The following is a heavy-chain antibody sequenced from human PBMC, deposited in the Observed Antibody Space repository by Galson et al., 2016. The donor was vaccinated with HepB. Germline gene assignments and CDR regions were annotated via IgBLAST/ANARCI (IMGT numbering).Heavy chain of an antibody. CDR3: ATDVLGLFDY. Sequence: SVKVSCKASGGSFRDLAINWVRQAPGQGLEWMGGIVPIFDAPNYARKFQGRVTITADTSTSTAYMELDGLTSEDTAVYFCATDVLGLFDYWGQGTLVTVSS. D-gene: IGHD3-16*01. CDR2: IVPIFDAP. J-gene: IGHJ4*02. CDR1: GGSFRDLA. V-gene: IGHV1-69*06.